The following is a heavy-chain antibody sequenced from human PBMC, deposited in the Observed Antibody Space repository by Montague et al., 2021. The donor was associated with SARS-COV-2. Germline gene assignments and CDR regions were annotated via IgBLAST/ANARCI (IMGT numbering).Heavy chain of an antibody. D-gene: IGHD3-22*01. CDR3: ARDLVVSHAMDV. V-gene: IGHV1-2*02. CDR1: GYTFSAYY. J-gene: IGHJ6*02. Sequence: SVKVSCKASGYTFSAYYTHWLRQAPGQGLEYMGWINPNRGGTNFAQRFHGRVTLTRDTSISTVHMELTRLTSDDTAVYYCARDLVVSHAMDVWGQGTTVTVSS. CDR2: INPNRGGT.